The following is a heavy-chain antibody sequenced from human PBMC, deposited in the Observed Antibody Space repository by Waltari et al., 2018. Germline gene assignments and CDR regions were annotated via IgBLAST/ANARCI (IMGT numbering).Heavy chain of an antibody. D-gene: IGHD2-2*01. CDR1: GGSISSYY. CDR2: IYTSGST. J-gene: IGHJ3*02. Sequence: QVQLQESGPGLVKPSETLSLTCTVSGGSISSYYWSWIRQPAGKGLEWIGRIYTSGSTKDNPSLKSRVTMSVDTSKNQFSLKLSSVTAADTAVYYCARDQGYQLQNRKGGVAFDIWGQGTMVTVSS. CDR3: ARDQGYQLQNRKGGVAFDI. V-gene: IGHV4-4*07.